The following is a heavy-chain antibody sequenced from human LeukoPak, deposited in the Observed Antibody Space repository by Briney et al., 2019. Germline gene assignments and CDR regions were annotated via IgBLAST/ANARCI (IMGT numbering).Heavy chain of an antibody. Sequence: ASVKVSCKASGGTFISYAISWVRQAPGQGLEWMGWMNPNSGNTGYAQKFQGRVTMTRNTSISTAYMELSSLRSEDTAVYYCARDPVVAENYYYYGMDVWGQGTTVTVSS. V-gene: IGHV1-8*02. CDR3: ARDPVVAENYYYYGMDV. D-gene: IGHD2-15*01. CDR1: GGTFISYA. CDR2: MNPNSGNT. J-gene: IGHJ6*02.